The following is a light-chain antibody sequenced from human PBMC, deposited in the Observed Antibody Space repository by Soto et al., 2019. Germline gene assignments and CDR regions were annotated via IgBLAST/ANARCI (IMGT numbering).Light chain of an antibody. CDR1: QDISSW. J-gene: IGKJ4*01. V-gene: IGKV1-12*01. Sequence: DIQLTQSPSSVSASVGDRITISCRASQDISSWLAWYQQKPGKAPSILIYTASRLQSGVPSRFSGTRSGTDFTLTINHLQPEDFATYYCQQARPFHVTFGGGTKVDI. CDR2: TAS. CDR3: QQARPFHVT.